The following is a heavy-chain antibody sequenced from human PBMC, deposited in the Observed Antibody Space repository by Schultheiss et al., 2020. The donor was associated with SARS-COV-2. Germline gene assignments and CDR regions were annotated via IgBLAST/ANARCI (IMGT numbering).Heavy chain of an antibody. D-gene: IGHD6-13*01. CDR2: ISSSGSTI. CDR1: GFTFSSYE. J-gene: IGHJ4*02. V-gene: IGHV3-48*03. Sequence: GGSLRLSCAASGFTFSSYEMNWVRQAPGKGLEWVSYISSSGSTIYYADSVKGRFTISRDNAKNLLYLQMNSLRVEDTAVYFCARDRRDGSSWWGRSGFDYWGQGALVTVSS. CDR3: ARDRRDGSSWWGRSGFDY.